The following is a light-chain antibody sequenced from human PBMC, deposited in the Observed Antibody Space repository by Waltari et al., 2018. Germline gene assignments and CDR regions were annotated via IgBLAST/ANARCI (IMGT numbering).Light chain of an antibody. CDR1: SSDVGSSNL. J-gene: IGLJ1*01. CDR3: CSYAGSSTFYV. CDR2: EVS. Sequence: QSALTQPASVSGSPGQSITISCTGTSSDVGSSNLFSWYQQHPGKAPKLLIYEVSKRPSGVSNRFSGSKSGNTASLTISGLQAEDEADYYCCSYAGSSTFYVFGTGTKVTVL. V-gene: IGLV2-23*02.